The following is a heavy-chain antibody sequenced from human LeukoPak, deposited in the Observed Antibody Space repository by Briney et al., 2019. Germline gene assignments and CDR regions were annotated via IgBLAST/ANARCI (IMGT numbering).Heavy chain of an antibody. D-gene: IGHD3-22*01. V-gene: IGHV4-39*07. CDR2: IYYSGST. CDR1: GGSISSSSYY. Sequence: SETLSLTCTVSGGSISSSSYYWGWIRQPPGKGLEWIGSIYYSGSTYYNPSLKSRVTISVDTSKNQFSLKLSSVTAADTAVYYCARDVGYDSSGYYAWGQGTLVTVSS. CDR3: ARDVGYDSSGYYA. J-gene: IGHJ5*02.